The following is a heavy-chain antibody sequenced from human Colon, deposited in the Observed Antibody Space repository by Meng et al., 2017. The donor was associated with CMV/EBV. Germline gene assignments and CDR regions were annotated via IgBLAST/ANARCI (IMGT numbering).Heavy chain of an antibody. CDR2: FYTSGIT. CDR3: ARDSMLRT. D-gene: IGHD2-8*01. V-gene: IGHV4-59*01. Sequence: GSLRLSCTVSGGSISTEYWSWIRQSPGKGLEWIGYFYTSGITNYNPSLKNRVTISVDMSKSQFSLRLNSVTAADTAVYYCARDSMLRTWGQGTLVTVSS. CDR1: GGSISTEY. J-gene: IGHJ5*02.